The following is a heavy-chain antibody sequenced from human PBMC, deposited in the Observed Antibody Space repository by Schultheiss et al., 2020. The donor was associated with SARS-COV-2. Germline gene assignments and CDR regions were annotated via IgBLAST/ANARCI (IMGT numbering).Heavy chain of an antibody. CDR2: INNSGAST. CDR1: GFTFSSYG. CDR3: AKEVNHYYYFAMDV. J-gene: IGHJ6*02. Sequence: GGSLRLSCAASGFTFSSYGMHWVRQAPGKGLEWVSGINNSGASTYYADSVKGRFTISRDNSKNTLYLQMNSLRVEDTAIYYCAKEVNHYYYFAMDVWGQGTTVTVSS. V-gene: IGHV3-23*01.